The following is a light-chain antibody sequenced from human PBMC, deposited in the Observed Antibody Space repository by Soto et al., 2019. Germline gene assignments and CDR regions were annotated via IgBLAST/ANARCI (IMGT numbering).Light chain of an antibody. J-gene: IGLJ1*01. V-gene: IGLV2-14*01. Sequence: QSVLTQPVSVSGSPGQSVAISCTGTSGDVGAYNYVSWYQQHPGKAPKLLLSEVSNRPSVLSDRFSGSKSGNTASLTLSALPADDEADYHCSSLTTSFSYVFGTGTKVTVL. CDR3: SSLTTSFSYV. CDR2: EVS. CDR1: SGDVGAYNY.